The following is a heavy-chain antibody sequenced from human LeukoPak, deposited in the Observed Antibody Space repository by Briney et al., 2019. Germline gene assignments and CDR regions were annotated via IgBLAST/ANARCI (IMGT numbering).Heavy chain of an antibody. D-gene: IGHD3-16*02. J-gene: IGHJ4*02. CDR1: GFTFRSFA. V-gene: IGHV3-23*01. Sequence: GGSLRLSCAASGFTFRSFAMSWVRQAPGKGLEWVSAISGSGESTYYADHVKGRFTVSRDNSKNTLIPQLNSLRAEDTAVYYCAKDAIGQYRPYYFDSWGKGTLVTVSS. CDR2: ISGSGEST. CDR3: AKDAIGQYRPYYFDS.